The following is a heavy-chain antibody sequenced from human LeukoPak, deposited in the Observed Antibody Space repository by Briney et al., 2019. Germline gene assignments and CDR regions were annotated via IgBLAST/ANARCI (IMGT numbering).Heavy chain of an antibody. V-gene: IGHV4-4*02. CDR2: IYHSGST. Sequence: SGTLSLTCAVSAGSISSSNWWSWVRQPPGKGLEWIGEIYHSGSTNYNPSLKSRVTISVDKSKNQFSLKLSSVTAADTAVYYCARAAFGSGWYAGLDYWGQGTLVTVSS. J-gene: IGHJ4*02. CDR1: AGSISSSNW. D-gene: IGHD6-19*01. CDR3: ARAAFGSGWYAGLDY.